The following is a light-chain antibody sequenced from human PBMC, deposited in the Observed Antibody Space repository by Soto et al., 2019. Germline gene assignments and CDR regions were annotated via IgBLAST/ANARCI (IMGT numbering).Light chain of an antibody. CDR1: SGHSNYA. CDR2: LNSDGSH. Sequence: QLVLTQSPSASASLGASVKLTCTLSSGHSNYAIAWYQQQPEKGPRYLMKLNSDGSHTKGDEIPDRFSGSSSGAERYLSISSLQSEDEADYYCQTWGTGYWVFGGGTKLTVL. V-gene: IGLV4-69*01. CDR3: QTWGTGYWV. J-gene: IGLJ3*02.